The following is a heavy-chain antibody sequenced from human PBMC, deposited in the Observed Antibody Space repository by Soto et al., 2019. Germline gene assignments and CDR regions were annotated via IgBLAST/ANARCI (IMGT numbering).Heavy chain of an antibody. CDR1: GFTFSSYG. CDR3: AKDGAVYGDSNYFDY. CDR2: ISYDGSNK. J-gene: IGHJ4*02. D-gene: IGHD4-17*01. Sequence: ESGGGVVQPGRSLRLSCAASGFTFSSYGMHWVRQAPGKGLEWVAVISYDGSNKYYADSVKGRFTISRDNSKNTLYLQMNSLRAEDTAVYYCAKDGAVYGDSNYFDYWGQGTLVTVSS. V-gene: IGHV3-30*18.